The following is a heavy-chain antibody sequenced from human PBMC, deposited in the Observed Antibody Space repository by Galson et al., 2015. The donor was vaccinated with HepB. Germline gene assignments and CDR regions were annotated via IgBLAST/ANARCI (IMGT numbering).Heavy chain of an antibody. CDR2: INTNTGNP. CDR3: AREGPHPSLVRGGTPSDY. J-gene: IGHJ4*02. CDR1: GYTFTSYA. D-gene: IGHD3-10*01. Sequence: SVKVSCKASGYTFTSYAMNWVRQAPGQGLEWMGWINTNTGNPTYAQGFTGRFVFSLDTSVSTAYLQISSLKAEDTAVYYCAREGPHPSLVRGGTPSDYWGQGTLVTVSS. V-gene: IGHV7-4-1*02.